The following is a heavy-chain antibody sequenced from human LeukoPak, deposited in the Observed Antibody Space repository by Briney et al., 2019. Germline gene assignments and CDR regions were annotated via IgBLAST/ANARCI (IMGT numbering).Heavy chain of an antibody. CDR3: AKDNVAAAGRYFDY. D-gene: IGHD6-13*01. V-gene: IGHV3-30*18. J-gene: IGHJ4*02. CDR2: ISYDGSNK. CDR1: GFTFGSYW. Sequence: GGSLRLSCAASGFTFGSYWMHWVRQAPGKGLEWVALISYDGSNKYFADSVKGRFTISRDNSKNTLYLQMHSLRAEDTAVYYCAKDNVAAAGRYFDYWGQGTLVTVSS.